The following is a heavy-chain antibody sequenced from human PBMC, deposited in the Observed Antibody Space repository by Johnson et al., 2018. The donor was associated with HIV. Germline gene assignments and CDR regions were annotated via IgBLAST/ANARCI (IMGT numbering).Heavy chain of an antibody. CDR2: IRYDGSNK. Sequence: QVQLVESGGGVVQPGGSLRLSCAASGFTFSSYGMHWVRQAPGKGLEWVAFIRYDGSNKYYADSVKGRFTISSDNSKNTLYLQMNSLRADDTAVYYCVRDGTTGPSGDAFDIWGQGTMVTVSS. CDR3: VRDGTTGPSGDAFDI. D-gene: IGHD4-17*01. V-gene: IGHV3-30*02. CDR1: GFTFSSYG. J-gene: IGHJ3*02.